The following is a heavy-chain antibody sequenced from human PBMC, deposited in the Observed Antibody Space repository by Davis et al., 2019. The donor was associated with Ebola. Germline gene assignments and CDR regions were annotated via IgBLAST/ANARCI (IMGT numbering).Heavy chain of an antibody. Sequence: ASVKVSCKASGYTFTGYYMHWVRQAPGQGLEWMGWINPNSGGTNYAQKFQGWVTMTRDTSISTAYMELSRLRSDDTAVYYCARDLGIAAAGDNWFDPWGQGTLVTVSS. CDR3: ARDLGIAAAGDNWFDP. J-gene: IGHJ5*02. V-gene: IGHV1-2*04. D-gene: IGHD6-13*01. CDR1: GYTFTGYY. CDR2: INPNSGGT.